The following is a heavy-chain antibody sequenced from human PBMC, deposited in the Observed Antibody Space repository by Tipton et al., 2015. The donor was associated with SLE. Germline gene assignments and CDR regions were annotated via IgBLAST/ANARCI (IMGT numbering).Heavy chain of an antibody. D-gene: IGHD6-19*01. CDR3: ARTGGSGWPFDY. V-gene: IGHV3-30*02. J-gene: IGHJ4*02. CDR2: IRYDGSNK. CDR1: GFTFSSYG. Sequence: SGFTFSSYGMHWVRQAPGKGLEWVAFIRYDGSNKYYADSVKGRFTISRDNSKNTLYLQMNSLRAEDTAVYYCARTGGSGWPFDYWGQGTLVTVSS.